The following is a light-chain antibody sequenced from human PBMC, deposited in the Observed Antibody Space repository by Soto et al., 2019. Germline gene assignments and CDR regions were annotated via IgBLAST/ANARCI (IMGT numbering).Light chain of an antibody. V-gene: IGKV3-11*01. CDR3: QQRSNWPTMYT. CDR2: GAS. Sequence: EIVLTQSPATLSLSPGERATLSCRASQSVSSYLAWYQQKPGQAPRLLIYGASNRATGIPARFSGSGSGTDFTLTISSLEPEDFAVYYCQQRSNWPTMYTFGQGTKLEIK. J-gene: IGKJ2*01. CDR1: QSVSSY.